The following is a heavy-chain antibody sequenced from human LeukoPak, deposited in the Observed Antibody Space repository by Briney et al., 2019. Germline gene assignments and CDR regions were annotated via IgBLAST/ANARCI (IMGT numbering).Heavy chain of an antibody. CDR1: GYTFTSYD. D-gene: IGHD5-18*01. J-gene: IGHJ4*02. CDR3: ARALRGYSYGYGDY. CDR2: MNPSSGNT. Sequence: GASVKVSCKASGYTFTSYDINWVRQATGQGLEWMGWMNPSSGNTGYAQKFQGRVTMTRNTSISTAYMELSSLRSEDTAVYYCARALRGYSYGYGDYWGQGTLVTVSS. V-gene: IGHV1-8*01.